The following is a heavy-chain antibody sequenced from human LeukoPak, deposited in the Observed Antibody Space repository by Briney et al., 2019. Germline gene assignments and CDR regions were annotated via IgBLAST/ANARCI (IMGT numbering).Heavy chain of an antibody. J-gene: IGHJ5*02. CDR1: GDTFSSDS. Sequence: ASVKVSCKASGDTFSSDSMHWVRQAPGQGLEWMGIINPSGGSTSYAQKFQGRVTMTRDTSTSTVYMELSSLRSEDTAVYYCARGWRPIKTKIGYCSGGSCSSFDPWGQGTLVTVSS. D-gene: IGHD2-15*01. CDR3: ARGWRPIKTKIGYCSGGSCSSFDP. V-gene: IGHV1-46*01. CDR2: INPSGGST.